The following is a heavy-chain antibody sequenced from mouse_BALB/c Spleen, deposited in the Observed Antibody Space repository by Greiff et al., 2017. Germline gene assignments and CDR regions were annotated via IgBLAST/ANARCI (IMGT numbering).Heavy chain of an antibody. CDR2: IYPGDGDT. J-gene: IGHJ4*01. D-gene: IGHD1-1*01. CDR1: GYTFTSYW. V-gene: IGHV1-87*01. Sequence: QVQLQQSGAELARPGASVKLSCKASGYTFTSYWMQWVKQRPGQGLEWIGAIYPGDGDTRYTQKFKGKATLTADKSSSTAYMQLSSLASEDSAVYYCARSSLSSYYMDYWGQGTSVTVSS. CDR3: ARSSLSSYYMDY.